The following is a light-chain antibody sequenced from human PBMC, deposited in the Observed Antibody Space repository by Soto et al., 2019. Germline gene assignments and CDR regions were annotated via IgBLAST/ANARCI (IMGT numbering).Light chain of an antibody. CDR2: LGS. J-gene: IGKJ3*01. V-gene: IGKV2-28*01. CDR1: QSLLHRNGYNY. Sequence: DIVLTQYPLSLSVTPGASASISCRSTQSLLHRNGYNYLYWYVQKPGQPPQLVLFLGSRRPSGVPERFSGSQSGTDFNLKVSTVEAEDVGVYYCIQPLQTPITIGPGTKVDIK. CDR3: IQPLQTPIT.